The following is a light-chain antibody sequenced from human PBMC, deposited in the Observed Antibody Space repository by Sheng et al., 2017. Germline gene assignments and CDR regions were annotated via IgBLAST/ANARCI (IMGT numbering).Light chain of an antibody. CDR3: MQGIDLPLT. V-gene: IGKV2-28*01. CDR2: LGS. CDR1: QSLLHSNGYNF. Sequence: DIVMTQSPLSLPVTPGEPASISCRSSQSLLHSNGYNFLDWYLQKPGQSPQCLIYLGSYRASGVPDRFSGSGSGTDFTLKISRVEAEDVGVYYCMQGIDLPLTFGGGTKVEIK. J-gene: IGKJ4*01.